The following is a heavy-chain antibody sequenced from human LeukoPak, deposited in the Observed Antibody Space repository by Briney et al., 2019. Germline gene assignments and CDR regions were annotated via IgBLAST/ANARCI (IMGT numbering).Heavy chain of an antibody. CDR1: GYSFTNYW. J-gene: IGHJ4*02. Sequence: GESLKISCKGSGYSFTNYWIGWVRQMPGKGLEWMGIIYPPDSDTRYSPSFQGQVTISADKSISTAYLQWSSLKASDTAMYYCARRITIVRGSYYFDYWGQGTLVTVFS. CDR3: ARRITIVRGSYYFDY. D-gene: IGHD3-10*01. V-gene: IGHV5-51*01. CDR2: IYPPDSDT.